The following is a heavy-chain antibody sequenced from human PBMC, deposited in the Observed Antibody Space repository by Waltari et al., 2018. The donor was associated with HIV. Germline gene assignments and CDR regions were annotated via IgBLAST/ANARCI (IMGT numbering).Heavy chain of an antibody. Sequence: QVQLQQWGAGLVKPAETLSLNCAVYGGSLNNFFWSFFHQSPGKGFEWIGEITHSGKTDYNPSLKGRVSLSIDPSKKQFYLELTSMTVADTAIYYCARRRWRTTMVFVVKGGVFDIWGQGAEVTVSS. J-gene: IGHJ3*02. V-gene: IGHV4-34*02. CDR2: ITHSGKT. CDR1: GGSLNNFF. CDR3: ARRRWRTTMVFVVKGGVFDI. D-gene: IGHD2-21*01.